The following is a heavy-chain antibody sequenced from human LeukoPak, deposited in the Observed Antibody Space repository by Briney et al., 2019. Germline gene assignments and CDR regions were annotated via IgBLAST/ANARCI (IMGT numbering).Heavy chain of an antibody. J-gene: IGHJ4*02. D-gene: IGHD2-15*01. V-gene: IGHV4-61*08. CDR1: GDSISSGDYY. Sequence: ESSETLSLTCTVSGDSISSGDYYWSWIRQPPGKGLEWIGYIYYSGSTNYNPSLKSRVTISVDTSKNQFSLKLSSVTAADTAVYYCARAAGSGSFDYWGQGTLVTVSS. CDR3: ARAAGSGSFDY. CDR2: IYYSGST.